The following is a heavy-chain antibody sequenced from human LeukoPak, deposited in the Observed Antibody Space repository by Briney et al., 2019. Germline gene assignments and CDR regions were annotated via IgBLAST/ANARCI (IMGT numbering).Heavy chain of an antibody. Sequence: GASVKVSCKASGYTLTGYYMHWVRQAPGQGLEYMGWIDPNSGDTNYAQKFQGRVTMTRDTSISTAYMELSRLRSDDTAVYYCAREGPRGIAAAGTFRYDNWYDPWGQGTLVTVSS. V-gene: IGHV1-2*02. J-gene: IGHJ5*02. CDR3: AREGPRGIAAAGTFRYDNWYDP. CDR2: IDPNSGDT. D-gene: IGHD6-13*01. CDR1: GYTLTGYY.